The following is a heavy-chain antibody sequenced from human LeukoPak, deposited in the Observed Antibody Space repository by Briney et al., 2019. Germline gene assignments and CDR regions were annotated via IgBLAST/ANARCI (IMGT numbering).Heavy chain of an antibody. CDR3: SRDQDYSASGGSRTYYFYMDV. D-gene: IGHD3-10*01. V-gene: IGHV4-4*07. CDR1: GASITNSF. J-gene: IGHJ6*03. Sequence: SETLSLTCTVSGASITNSFWSWIRQPAGKGLEWIGRFYTTGTPTYHPSLKSRVTMSADTSQNQLSLKLSSVTAADTAVYYCSRDQDYSASGGSRTYYFYMDVWGKGTTVTVSS. CDR2: FYTTGTP.